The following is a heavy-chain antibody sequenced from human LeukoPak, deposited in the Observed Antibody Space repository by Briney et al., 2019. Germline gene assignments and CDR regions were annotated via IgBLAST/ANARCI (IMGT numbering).Heavy chain of an antibody. J-gene: IGHJ4*02. CDR3: ASGSRDCRTTSCSSFDY. CDR1: RGSISSYY. V-gene: IGHV4-59*01. D-gene: IGHD2-2*01. Sequence: SETLSLTCTVSRGSISSYYWNWIRQSPRRGLEWIGYMFHSGSPNYNPSLKSRVAISVDTSKNQFSLKLSSVTAADTAVYYCASGSRDCRTTSCSSFDYWGQGTLVTVSS. CDR2: MFHSGSP.